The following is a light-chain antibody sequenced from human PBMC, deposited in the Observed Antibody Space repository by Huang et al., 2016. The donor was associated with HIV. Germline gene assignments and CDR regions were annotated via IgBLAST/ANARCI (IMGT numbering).Light chain of an antibody. Sequence: EIVMTQSPVTLSVSPGERATLYCRASQSVSSNLAWYQQKAGQAPRLLIYGASTRATGIPARFSGSGSGTEFTLTISSLQSEDCAVYYCQQYNNWPPEETFGPGTKVDIK. CDR3: QQYNNWPPEET. CDR1: QSVSSN. J-gene: IGKJ3*01. CDR2: GAS. V-gene: IGKV3-15*01.